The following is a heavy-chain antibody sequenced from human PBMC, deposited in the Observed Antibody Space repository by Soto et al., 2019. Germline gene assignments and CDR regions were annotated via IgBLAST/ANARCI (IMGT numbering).Heavy chain of an antibody. CDR2: IYYSGST. CDR1: GGSISSGGYY. Sequence: QVQLQESGPGLVKPSQTLSLTCTVSGGSISSGGYYWSWIRQHPGKGLEWIGYIYYSGSTYYNPSLKSRVTISVDTSKNQFSLKLSSVTAADTAVYFCARGEKWRDTDYFDYWGQGTLVTVSS. V-gene: IGHV4-31*03. CDR3: ARGEKWRDTDYFDY. D-gene: IGHD5-18*01. J-gene: IGHJ4*02.